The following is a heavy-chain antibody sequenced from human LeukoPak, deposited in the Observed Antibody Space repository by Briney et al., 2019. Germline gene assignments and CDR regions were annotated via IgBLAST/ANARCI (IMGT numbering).Heavy chain of an antibody. Sequence: ASVKVSCKASGDTFSSYAISWVRQAPGQGLEWMGRIIPIFGTANYAQKFQGRVTITTDESTSTAYMELSSLRSEDTAVYYCARGVGSGSNWFDPWGQGTLVTVSS. D-gene: IGHD3-10*01. V-gene: IGHV1-69*05. J-gene: IGHJ5*02. CDR1: GDTFSSYA. CDR2: IIPIFGTA. CDR3: ARGVGSGSNWFDP.